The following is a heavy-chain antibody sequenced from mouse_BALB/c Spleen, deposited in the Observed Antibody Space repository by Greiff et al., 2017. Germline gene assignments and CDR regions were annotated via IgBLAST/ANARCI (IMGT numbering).Heavy chain of an antibody. CDR3: AGDGYYGAMDY. CDR1: GYSITSGYY. V-gene: IGHV3-6*02. J-gene: IGHJ4*01. CDR2: ISYDGSN. D-gene: IGHD2-3*01. Sequence: EVHLVESGPGLVKPSQSLSLTCSVTGYSITSGYYWNWIRQFPGNKLEWMGYISYDGSNNYNPSLKNRISITRDTSKNQFFLKLNSVTTEDTATYYCAGDGYYGAMDYWGQGTSVTVSS.